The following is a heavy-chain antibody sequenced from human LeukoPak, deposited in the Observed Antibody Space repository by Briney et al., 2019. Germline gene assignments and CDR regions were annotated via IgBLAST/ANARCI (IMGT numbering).Heavy chain of an antibody. J-gene: IGHJ3*02. V-gene: IGHV5-51*01. Sequence: GESLKISCKGSGYSFTNYWIGWVRQMPGKGLEWMGIIYPGDSDTRYSPSFQGQVTISADKSISTAYLQWSSLKASDTAMYYCARRARDIVVVVAARAHAFDIWGQGTMVTVSS. CDR3: ARRARDIVVVVAARAHAFDI. CDR1: GYSFTNYW. D-gene: IGHD2-15*01. CDR2: IYPGDSDT.